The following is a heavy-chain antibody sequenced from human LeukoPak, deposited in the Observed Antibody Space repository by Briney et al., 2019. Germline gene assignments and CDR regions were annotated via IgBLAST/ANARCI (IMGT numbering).Heavy chain of an antibody. CDR1: GYTLTELS. D-gene: IGHD3-10*01. CDR3: AVYGSGSYVFDY. J-gene: IGHJ4*02. V-gene: IGHV1-24*01. Sequence: APVKVSCKVSGYTLTELSMHWVRQAPGKGLEWMGGFDPEDGETIYAQKFQGRVTMTEDTSTDTAYMELSSLRSEDTAVYYCAVYGSGSYVFDYWGQGTLVTVSS. CDR2: FDPEDGET.